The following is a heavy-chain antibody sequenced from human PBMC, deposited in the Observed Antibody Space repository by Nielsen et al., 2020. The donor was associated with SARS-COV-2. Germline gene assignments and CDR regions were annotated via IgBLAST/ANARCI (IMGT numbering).Heavy chain of an antibody. CDR2: IWYDGSNK. Sequence: GGSLRLSCAASGFTFSSYGMHWVRQAPGKGLEWVAVIWYDGSNKYYADSVKGRFTISRDNSKNTLYLQMNSLRAEDTAVYYCARDRCDPVVAAGTIDYWGQGTLVTVSS. CDR3: ARDRCDPVVAAGTIDY. V-gene: IGHV3-33*01. CDR1: GFTFSSYG. D-gene: IGHD6-13*01. J-gene: IGHJ4*02.